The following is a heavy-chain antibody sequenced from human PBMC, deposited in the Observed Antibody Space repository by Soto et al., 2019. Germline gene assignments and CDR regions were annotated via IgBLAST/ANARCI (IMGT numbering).Heavy chain of an antibody. CDR2: ITGSGAST. Sequence: EVQLLESGGGLAQRGGSLRLSCAASGFTCSGFAMSWVRQAPGKGLEWVSAITGSGASTYHADSVKGRFTISRDNSKKNLYLEMKSLRADDPTVYYCAKGSGSSGPYYFDSWGQASLAAFSS. D-gene: IGHD1-26*01. CDR3: AKGSGSSGPYYFDS. V-gene: IGHV3-23*01. CDR1: GFTCSGFA. J-gene: IGHJ4*02.